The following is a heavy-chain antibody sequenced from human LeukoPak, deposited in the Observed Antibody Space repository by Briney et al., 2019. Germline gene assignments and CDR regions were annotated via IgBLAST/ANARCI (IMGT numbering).Heavy chain of an antibody. V-gene: IGHV1-2*06. CDR1: GYTFTSYA. D-gene: IGHD5-18*01. CDR2: INPNSGGT. J-gene: IGHJ5*02. Sequence: GASVKVSCKASGYTFTSYAMNWVRQAPGQGLEWMGRINPNSGGTNYAQKFQGRVTMTRGTSISTAYMELSRLRSDDTAVYYCARSGYSYGYWFDPWGQGTLVTVSS. CDR3: ARSGYSYGYWFDP.